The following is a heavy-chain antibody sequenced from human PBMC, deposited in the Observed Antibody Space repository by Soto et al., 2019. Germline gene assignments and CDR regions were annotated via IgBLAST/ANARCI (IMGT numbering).Heavy chain of an antibody. D-gene: IGHD3-10*01. J-gene: IGHJ4*02. CDR3: AKDRTMVRGWYFDY. V-gene: IGHV3-30*18. CDR1: GFXFSSYV. Sequence: XLRLSCASSGFXFSSYVMHWVRHAPGKGLEWVAVISYDGSNKYYADSVKGRFTISRDNSKNTLYLQMNSVRAEDTAVYYCAKDRTMVRGWYFDYWGQGTLGTVS. CDR2: ISYDGSNK.